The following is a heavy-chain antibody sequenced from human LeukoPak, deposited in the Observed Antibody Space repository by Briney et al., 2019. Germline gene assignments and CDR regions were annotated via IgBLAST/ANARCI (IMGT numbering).Heavy chain of an antibody. CDR3: ARERYYYDSSGYYLFFDY. V-gene: IGHV4-34*01. CDR1: GGSFSGYY. Sequence: SETLSLTCAVYGGSFSGYYWSWIRQPPGKGLEWIGEINHSGSTNYNPSLKSRVTISVDTSKNQFSLKLSSVTAADTAVYYCARERYYYDSSGYYLFFDYWGQGTLVTVSS. J-gene: IGHJ4*02. D-gene: IGHD3-22*01. CDR2: INHSGST.